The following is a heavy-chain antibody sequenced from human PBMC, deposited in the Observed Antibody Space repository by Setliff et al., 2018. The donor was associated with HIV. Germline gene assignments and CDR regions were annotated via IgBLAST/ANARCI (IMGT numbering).Heavy chain of an antibody. CDR3: ARRYSYGFGY. D-gene: IGHD5-18*01. J-gene: IGHJ4*02. CDR1: GGSISSRDYY. V-gene: IGHV4-39*01. Sequence: PSETLSLTCTVSGGSISSRDYYWGWIRQPPGKGLEWIGSMSYSGSTYYNPSLRSRVTISADTSKNQFSLRLSSVIAADTAVYYCARRYSYGFGYWGQGTLVTVSS. CDR2: MSYSGST.